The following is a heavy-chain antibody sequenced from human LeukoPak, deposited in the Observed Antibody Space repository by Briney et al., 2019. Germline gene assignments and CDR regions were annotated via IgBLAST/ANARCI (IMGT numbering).Heavy chain of an antibody. D-gene: IGHD2-15*01. Sequence: GGSLRLSCAASGFTFSSYAMHWVRQAPGKGLEWGAVISYDGSNKYYADSVKGRFTISRDNTKNTLYLQMNSLRAEDTAVYYCARDYAVVVVAATGILGYWGQGTLVTVSS. CDR1: GFTFSSYA. CDR2: ISYDGSNK. J-gene: IGHJ4*02. V-gene: IGHV3-30*04. CDR3: ARDYAVVVVAATGILGY.